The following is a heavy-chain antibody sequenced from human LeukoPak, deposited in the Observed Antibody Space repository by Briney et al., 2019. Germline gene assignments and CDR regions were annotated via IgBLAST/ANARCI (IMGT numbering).Heavy chain of an antibody. V-gene: IGHV1-2*02. CDR3: ARGKSGYSP. Sequence: ASVKVSCKVSGYTFTEKYIHCVRQSPGQGFEWMGLINPNRGAANYTQKFRGRVIMTRDTSNSRAYVDLSRVRSDDTAVYYCARGKSGYSPWGQGTPVTVSS. J-gene: IGHJ4*02. CDR2: INPNRGAA. CDR1: GYTFTEKY. D-gene: IGHD3-22*01.